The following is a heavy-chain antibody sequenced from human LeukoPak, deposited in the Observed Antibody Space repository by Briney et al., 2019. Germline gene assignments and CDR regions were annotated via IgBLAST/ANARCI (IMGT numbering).Heavy chain of an antibody. V-gene: IGHV4-59*01. D-gene: IGHD1-14*01. CDR2: IYYSGST. CDR1: GGSISSSY. J-gene: IGHJ6*03. CDR3: ASAIAEDFYYYYMDV. Sequence: SETLSLTCTVSGGSISSSYWTWIRQPPGRGLEWIGYIYYSGSTNYNPSLKSRVTISVDTSKNQFSLNLSSVTAADTAVYYCASAIAEDFYYYYMDVWGKGTTVTVSS.